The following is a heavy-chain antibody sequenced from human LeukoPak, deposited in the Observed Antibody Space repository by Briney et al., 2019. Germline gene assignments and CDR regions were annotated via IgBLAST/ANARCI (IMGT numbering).Heavy chain of an antibody. J-gene: IGHJ4*02. CDR1: GFTFSSYS. CDR2: ISSSSSTI. Sequence: GGSLRLSCAASGFTFSSYSMNWGRQAPGKGLEWVSYISSSSSTIYYADSVKGRFTISRDNANNSLYLQMNSLRAEDTAVYYCARLGIITAAGSNDYWGQGTLVTVSS. D-gene: IGHD6-13*01. CDR3: ARLGIITAAGSNDY. V-gene: IGHV3-48*04.